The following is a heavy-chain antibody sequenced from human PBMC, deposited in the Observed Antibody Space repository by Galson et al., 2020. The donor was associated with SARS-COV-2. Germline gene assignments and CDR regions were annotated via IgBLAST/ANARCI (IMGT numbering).Heavy chain of an antibody. CDR3: ARAAYSSGWFANFDY. D-gene: IGHD6-19*01. Sequence: SDTLSLTFTVSGWPLSSGGYYWSWLRQPAGKGLEWIWRFYSDDDRKYNPSLGSQVTMSIDTSKNQFSLDLHSVTPADSAVYFCARAAYSSGWFANFDYWGQGALVTVSS. J-gene: IGHJ4*02. V-gene: IGHV4-61*02. CDR1: GWPLSSGGYY. CDR2: FYSDDDR.